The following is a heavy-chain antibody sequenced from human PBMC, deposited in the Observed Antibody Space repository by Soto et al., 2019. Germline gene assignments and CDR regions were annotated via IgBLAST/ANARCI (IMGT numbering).Heavy chain of an antibody. Sequence: ASETLSLTCTVTGDSINNRSYYWGWIRQPPGKGLEWIGSIYYSGSTYNNPSLKSRVSMSVDTSKNQFSLKLRSVIAADTALYYCARQRTSVVTQAYFDSWGQGSLVTVSS. CDR1: GDSINNRSYY. J-gene: IGHJ4*02. CDR3: ARQRTSVVTQAYFDS. D-gene: IGHD2-21*02. V-gene: IGHV4-39*01. CDR2: IYYSGST.